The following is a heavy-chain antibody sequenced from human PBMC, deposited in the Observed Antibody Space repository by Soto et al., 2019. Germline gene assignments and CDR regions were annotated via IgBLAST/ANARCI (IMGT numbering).Heavy chain of an antibody. J-gene: IGHJ4*02. CDR2: ISDSGST. Sequence: EVQLLESGGALVQPGGSLRLSCAASGFTFSNHAMNWVRQAPGKGLEWVATISDSGSTYYADSVKGRFTISRDNSKNTLELQMNSLRAEDTAVYYCADNPGGRYCTSTSCLYYCDHWGQGTLVLGSS. CDR3: ADNPGGRYCTSTSCLYYCDH. CDR1: GFTFSNHA. V-gene: IGHV3-23*01. D-gene: IGHD2-2*01.